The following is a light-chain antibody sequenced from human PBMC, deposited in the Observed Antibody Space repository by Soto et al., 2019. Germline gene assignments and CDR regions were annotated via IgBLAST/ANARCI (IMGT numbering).Light chain of an antibody. J-gene: IGKJ4*01. CDR2: DAS. CDR3: HQRSSWPLA. CDR1: QTVGSY. Sequence: EKVVAQSPGTLSLSQGGRSTLSCRASQTVGSYLSWYQQKPGQAPRLLIFDASNRATGIPARFSGSGSGTDFTLSISSLEPEDFAIYYCHQRSSWPLAVGGGTKVDIK. V-gene: IGKV3-11*01.